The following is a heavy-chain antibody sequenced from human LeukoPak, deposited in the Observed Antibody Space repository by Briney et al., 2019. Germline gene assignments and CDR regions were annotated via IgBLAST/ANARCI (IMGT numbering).Heavy chain of an antibody. CDR2: INHSGST. J-gene: IGHJ4*02. CDR3: ARRRRAAALDY. Sequence: SETLSLTCAVYGGSFSGYYWSWIRQPPGKGLEWIGEINHSGSTNYNPSLKSRVTISVDTSKNQFSLKLSSVTAADTAVYYCARRRRAAALDYWGQGTLVTVSS. CDR1: GGSFSGYY. D-gene: IGHD6-13*01. V-gene: IGHV4-34*01.